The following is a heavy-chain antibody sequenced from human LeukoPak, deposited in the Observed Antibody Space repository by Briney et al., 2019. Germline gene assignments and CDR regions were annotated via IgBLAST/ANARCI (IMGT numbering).Heavy chain of an antibody. CDR1: GFTLSDFY. CDR2: ISTGTYA. J-gene: IGHJ4*02. CDR3: ARDRSPTMIVAPEY. D-gene: IGHD3-22*01. Sequence: GGSLRLSCVASGFTLSDFYMSWLRQAPGKGLEWVSFISTGTYANYADSVKGRFTISRDNAKDSLYLQMNSLRAEDTAVYYCARDRSPTMIVAPEYWGQGTLVTVSS. V-gene: IGHV3-11*06.